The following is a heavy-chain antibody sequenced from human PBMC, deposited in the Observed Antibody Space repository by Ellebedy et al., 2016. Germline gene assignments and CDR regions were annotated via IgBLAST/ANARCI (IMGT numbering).Heavy chain of an antibody. CDR1: AAAISSGSYY. V-gene: IGHV4-61*01. CDR2: VYYSGST. D-gene: IGHD5-12*01. CDR3: ARGKAVATITLYYYYGMDV. J-gene: IGHJ6*02. Sequence: SETLSLXCTVSAAAISSGSYYWSWTRHRPGKGLEWIGYVYYSGSTNYNPSLKSRVTISVDTSKNQFSLKLSSVTAADTAVYYCARGKAVATITLYYYYGMDVWGQGTTVTVSS.